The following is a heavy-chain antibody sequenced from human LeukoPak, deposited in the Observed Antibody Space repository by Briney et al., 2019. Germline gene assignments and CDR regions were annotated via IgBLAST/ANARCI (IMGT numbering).Heavy chain of an antibody. CDR3: ARRRRNSGYDF. Sequence: SVKVSCKASGGTFSSYAISWVRQAPGQGLEWMGRIIPIFGIANYAQKFQGRVTITADKSTSTAYMELSSLRSEDTAVYYCARRRRNSGYDFWGQGTLVTVSS. V-gene: IGHV1-69*04. J-gene: IGHJ4*02. CDR2: IIPIFGIA. CDR1: GGTFSSYA. D-gene: IGHD5-12*01.